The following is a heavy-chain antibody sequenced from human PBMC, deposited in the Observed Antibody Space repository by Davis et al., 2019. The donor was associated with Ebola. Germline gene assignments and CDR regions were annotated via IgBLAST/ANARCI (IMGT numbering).Heavy chain of an antibody. CDR1: GGSLSDYY. J-gene: IGHJ4*02. CDR2: INHSGST. Sequence: PSETLSLTCAVYGGSLSDYYWSWIRQPPGKGLEWIGEINHSGSTNYNPSLKSRVTISVDTSKNQFSLKLSSVTAADTAVYYCARDYGYSSGWGIGGQGTLVTVSS. D-gene: IGHD6-19*01. V-gene: IGHV4-34*01. CDR3: ARDYGYSSGWGI.